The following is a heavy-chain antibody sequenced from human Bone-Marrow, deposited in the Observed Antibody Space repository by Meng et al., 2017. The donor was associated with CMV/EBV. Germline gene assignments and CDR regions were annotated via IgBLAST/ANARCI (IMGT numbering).Heavy chain of an antibody. Sequence: SEPLSLTCAVYGGSFSGYYWSWIRQPPGKGLEWIGEINHSGSTNYNPSLKSRVTISVDTSKNQFSLKLSSVTAADTAVYYCATEIGQCGGDCYVDYWGQGTLVTVSS. D-gene: IGHD2-21*01. V-gene: IGHV4-34*01. CDR1: GGSFSGYY. CDR3: ATEIGQCGGDCYVDY. CDR2: INHSGST. J-gene: IGHJ4*02.